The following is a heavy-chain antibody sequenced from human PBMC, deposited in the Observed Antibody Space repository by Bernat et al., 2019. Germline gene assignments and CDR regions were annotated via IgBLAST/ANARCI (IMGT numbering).Heavy chain of an antibody. V-gene: IGHV1-2*04. D-gene: IGHD3-16*01. J-gene: IGHJ4*02. CDR1: GGTFSSYA. CDR3: ARALMITFGGVAFDY. Sequence: QVQLVQSGAEVKKPGSSVKVSCKASGGTFSSYAISWVRQAPGQGLEWMGGINPNSGGTNYAQKFQGWVTMTRDTSISTAYMELSRLRSDDTAVYYCARALMITFGGVAFDYWGQGTLVTVSS. CDR2: INPNSGGT.